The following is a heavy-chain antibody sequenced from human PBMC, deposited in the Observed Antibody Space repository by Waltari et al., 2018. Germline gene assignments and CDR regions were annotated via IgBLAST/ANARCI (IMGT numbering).Heavy chain of an antibody. CDR3: AKDLGYCSGGSCPASPFDY. CDR2: ISGSGGST. Sequence: EVQLVESGGGLVQPGGSLRLSCAASGFTFSSYAMSWVRPAPGQGLEWVSAISGSGGSTYYADSVKGRFTISRDNSKNTLYLQMNSRRAEDTAVYYCAKDLGYCSGGSCPASPFDYWGQGTLVTVSS. V-gene: IGHV3-23*04. CDR1: GFTFSSYA. D-gene: IGHD2-15*01. J-gene: IGHJ4*02.